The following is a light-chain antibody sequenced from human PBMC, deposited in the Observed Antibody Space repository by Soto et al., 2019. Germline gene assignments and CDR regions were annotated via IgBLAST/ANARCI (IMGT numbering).Light chain of an antibody. CDR2: AAS. J-gene: IGKJ1*01. CDR1: QGIRND. Sequence: AIQITQSPSSLSASVGDTVTITCRASQGIRNDLGWYQQKQGKAPNLLIYAASSLQSGVPSRFRGSGSGTDFTLTISSLQPEDFETYYCLQDYNYPRTFGQGTKVDIK. V-gene: IGKV1-6*01. CDR3: LQDYNYPRT.